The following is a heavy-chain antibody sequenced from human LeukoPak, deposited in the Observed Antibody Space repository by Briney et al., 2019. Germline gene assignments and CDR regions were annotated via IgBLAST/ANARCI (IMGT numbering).Heavy chain of an antibody. CDR2: IIPIFGTA. V-gene: IGHV1-69*05. CDR3: ARDSSGIRPSPSLFDD. D-gene: IGHD2-2*01. CDR1: GGTFSSYA. J-gene: IGHJ4*02. Sequence: SVKLSCKASGGTFSSYAISWVRQAPGQGLEWMGRIIPIFGTANYAQKFQGRVTITTDESTSTAYMELSSLRSEDTAVYYSARDSSGIRPSPSLFDDWGQGTLVTVSS.